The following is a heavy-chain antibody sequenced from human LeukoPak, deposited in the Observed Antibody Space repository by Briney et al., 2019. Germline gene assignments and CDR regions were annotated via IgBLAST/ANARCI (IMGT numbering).Heavy chain of an antibody. CDR2: IIHDGGNK. CDR3: AKVPTGVGSGSY. Sequence: GGSLRLSCAASGFTFSSYGMHWVRQAPGKGLEWVAVIIHDGGNKDYADSVKGRFTISRDNSKNTLYLQMNSLRTEDTAVYYCAKVPTGVGSGSYWGQGTLVTVSS. J-gene: IGHJ4*02. CDR1: GFTFSSYG. V-gene: IGHV3-30*18. D-gene: IGHD3-10*01.